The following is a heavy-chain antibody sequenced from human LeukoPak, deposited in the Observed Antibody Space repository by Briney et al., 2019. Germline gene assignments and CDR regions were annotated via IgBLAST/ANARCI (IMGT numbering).Heavy chain of an antibody. CDR1: GGSFSGYY. V-gene: IGHV4-34*01. CDR2: INHSGST. J-gene: IGHJ5*02. Sequence: PSETLSLTCAVYGGSFSGYYWSWIRQTPGKGLEWIGEINHSGSTNYNPSLKSRVTISVDTSKNQFSLKLSSVTAADTAVYYCARVFLGGWFDPWGQGTLVTVSS. CDR3: ARVFLGGWFDP. D-gene: IGHD2/OR15-2a*01.